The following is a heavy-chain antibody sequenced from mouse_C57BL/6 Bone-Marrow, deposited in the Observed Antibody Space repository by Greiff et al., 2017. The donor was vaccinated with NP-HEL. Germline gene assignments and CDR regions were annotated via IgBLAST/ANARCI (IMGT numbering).Heavy chain of an antibody. CDR2: IRSKSNNYAT. J-gene: IGHJ2*01. D-gene: IGHD2-3*01. V-gene: IGHV10-1*01. CDR3: VRQGYDGYYLDY. Sequence: EVKLVESGGGLVQPKGSLKLSCAASGFSFNTYAMNWVRPAPGKGLEWVARIRSKSNNYATYYADSLKDRFTISRDDSESMLYLQMNNLKTEDTAMYYCVRQGYDGYYLDYWGQGTTLTVSS. CDR1: GFSFNTYA.